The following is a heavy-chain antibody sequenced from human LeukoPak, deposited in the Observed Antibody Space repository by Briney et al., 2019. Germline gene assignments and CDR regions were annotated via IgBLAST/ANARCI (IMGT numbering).Heavy chain of an antibody. CDR2: IYNGGTT. CDR3: ARAGYYYDSSGYRQGHYYYYMDV. CDR1: GGSVSSGRYY. J-gene: IGHJ6*03. D-gene: IGHD3-22*01. Sequence: SETLSLTCAVSGGSVSSGRYYWTWIRQPAGKGLEWIGRIYNGGTTNNNPSLKSRVTISIDTSKNQFSLNLNSVTAADTAVYYCARAGYYYDSSGYRQGHYYYYMDVWGKGTTVTISS. V-gene: IGHV4-61*02.